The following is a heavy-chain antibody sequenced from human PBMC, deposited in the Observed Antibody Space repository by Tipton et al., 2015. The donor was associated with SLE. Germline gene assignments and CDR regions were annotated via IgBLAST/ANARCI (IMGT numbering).Heavy chain of an antibody. CDR2: IYYGGST. D-gene: IGHD2-15*01. Sequence: TLSLTCTVSGGSISSGGYYWSWIRQHPGKGLEWIGYIYYGGSTYYNPSLKSRVTISVDTSKNQFSLKLSSVTAADTAVYYCARGGVVATESAFDIWGQGTMVTVSS. CDR3: ARGGVVATESAFDI. V-gene: IGHV4-31*03. CDR1: GGSISSGGYY. J-gene: IGHJ3*02.